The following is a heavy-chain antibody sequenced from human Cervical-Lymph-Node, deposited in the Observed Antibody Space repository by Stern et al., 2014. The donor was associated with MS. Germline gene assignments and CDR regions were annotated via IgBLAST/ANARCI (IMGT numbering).Heavy chain of an antibody. CDR2: MNPNSGNT. J-gene: IGHJ5*02. D-gene: IGHD6-13*01. V-gene: IGHV1-8*01. CDR1: GYTFTSYD. Sequence: QVQLVQSGAEVKKPGASVKVSCKASGYTFTSYDINWGRQATGQGLEWMGWMNPNSGNTGYAQKFQGRVTMTRNTSISTAYMELSSLRSEDTAVYYCARSYSSSWYNWFDPWGQGTLVTVSS. CDR3: ARSYSSSWYNWFDP.